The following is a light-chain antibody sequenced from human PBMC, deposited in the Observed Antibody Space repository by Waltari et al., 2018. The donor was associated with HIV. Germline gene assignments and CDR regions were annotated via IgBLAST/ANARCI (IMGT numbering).Light chain of an antibody. CDR3: SSYAGSNNLL. Sequence: QSALTQPPSASGSPGQSVPISCTGTSSDIGAYNYVAWYQQHPGRAPKLLLYDVNQRPSGVPGRFSGSKSGNRASLTVSGLQPDDEADYYCSSYAGSNNLLFGGGTKLTVL. CDR1: SSDIGAYNY. J-gene: IGLJ2*01. CDR2: DVN. V-gene: IGLV2-8*01.